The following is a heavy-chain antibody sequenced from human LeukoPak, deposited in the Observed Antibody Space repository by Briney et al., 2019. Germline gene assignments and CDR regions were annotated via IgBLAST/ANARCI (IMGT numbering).Heavy chain of an antibody. D-gene: IGHD2-21*02. CDR1: GGSISSYY. V-gene: IGHV4-4*07. Sequence: SETLSLTCTVSGGSISSYYWSWIRQPAGKGLEWTGRIYTSGSTNYNPSLKSRVTMSIDTSKNQFSLKLSSLTAADTAVYHCARAPAYCGGDCYLDYWGQGTLVTVSS. CDR3: ARAPAYCGGDCYLDY. CDR2: IYTSGST. J-gene: IGHJ4*02.